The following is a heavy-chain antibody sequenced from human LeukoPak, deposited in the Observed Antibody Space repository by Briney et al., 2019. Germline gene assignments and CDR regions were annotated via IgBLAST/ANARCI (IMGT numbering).Heavy chain of an antibody. CDR1: GYTFTSYY. V-gene: IGHV1-46*01. J-gene: IGHJ5*02. Sequence: ASVKVSCKASGYTFTSYYMHWVRQAPGQGLEWMGIINPSGGSTSYAQNFLGRVTMTRDTSTSTVYMELSSLRSDDTAVYYCARYPIVVVPAAAKRDWFDPWGQGTLVTVSS. CDR2: INPSGGST. CDR3: ARYPIVVVPAAAKRDWFDP. D-gene: IGHD2-2*01.